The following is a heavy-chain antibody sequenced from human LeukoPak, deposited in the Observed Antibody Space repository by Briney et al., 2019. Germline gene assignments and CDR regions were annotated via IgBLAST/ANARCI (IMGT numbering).Heavy chain of an antibody. CDR1: GGSISSSNW. D-gene: IGHD6-19*01. CDR2: IYHSGST. V-gene: IGHV4-4*02. CDR3: ARSAAGYSSGWYYSPFDY. Sequence: PSETLSLTCAVSGGSISSSNWWSWVRQPPGKGLEWIGEIYHSGSTNYNPSLKSRVTISVDKSKNQFSLKLSSVTAADTAVYYCARSAAGYSSGWYYSPFDYWGQGTLVTVSS. J-gene: IGHJ4*02.